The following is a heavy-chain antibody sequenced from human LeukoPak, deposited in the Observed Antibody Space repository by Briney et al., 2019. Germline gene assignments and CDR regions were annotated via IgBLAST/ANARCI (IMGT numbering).Heavy chain of an antibody. CDR3: ARGPFSSSWSDFDY. J-gene: IGHJ4*02. CDR1: GFTFSSYS. Sequence: GGSLRLSCAASGFTFSSYSMNWVRQAPRKGLEWVSYISSSSSTIYYADSVKGRFTISRDNAQNSLYLHMNSLRAEDTAVYYCARGPFSSSWSDFDYWGQGTLVTVSS. V-gene: IGHV3-48*04. D-gene: IGHD6-13*01. CDR2: ISSSSSTI.